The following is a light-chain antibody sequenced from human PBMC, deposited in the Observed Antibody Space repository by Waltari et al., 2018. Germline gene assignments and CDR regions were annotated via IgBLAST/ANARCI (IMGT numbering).Light chain of an antibody. CDR1: ALPKQY. CDR3: QYGDSSGVGV. J-gene: IGLJ3*02. CDR2: KDS. Sequence: SYELTQPPSVSVSPGQTAITCSGDALPKQYPHWYPQKPGQVPELAIYKDSERPSGIPSRVSGSSGGPTSPLTTSGVQAEEDADYHCQYGDSSGVGVFGGGTKLAFL. V-gene: IGLV3-25*02.